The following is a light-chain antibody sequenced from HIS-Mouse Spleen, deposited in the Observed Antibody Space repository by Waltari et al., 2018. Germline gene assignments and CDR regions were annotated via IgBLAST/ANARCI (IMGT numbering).Light chain of an antibody. J-gene: IGLJ1*01. Sequence: QSALTQPASVSGSPGQSITIPCTGTSSDVGGYNYVSWYQQPPGKAPKLMIYEVSNRPSGVSNRLSGSKSGNTASLTIAGLQAEDEADYYCSSYTSSSTYVFGTGTKVTVL. CDR2: EVS. V-gene: IGLV2-14*01. CDR1: SSDVGGYNY. CDR3: SSYTSSSTYV.